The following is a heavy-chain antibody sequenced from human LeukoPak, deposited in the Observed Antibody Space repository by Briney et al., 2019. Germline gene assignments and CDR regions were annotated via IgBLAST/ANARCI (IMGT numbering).Heavy chain of an antibody. J-gene: IGHJ4*02. Sequence: GGSLRLSCSASGFTFSSYPMHWVRQAPGKGLEYASAISSNGGSTYYAGSLKGRFTISRDNSKNTLYLQMSSLRAEDTALYYCVRESAYYDYWGQGTLVTVSS. CDR3: VRESAYYDY. CDR1: GFTFSSYP. V-gene: IGHV3-64D*09. CDR2: ISSNGGST. D-gene: IGHD3-22*01.